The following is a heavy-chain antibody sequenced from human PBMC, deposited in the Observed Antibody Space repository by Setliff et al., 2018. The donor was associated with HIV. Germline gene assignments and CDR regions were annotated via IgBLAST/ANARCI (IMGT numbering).Heavy chain of an antibody. D-gene: IGHD1-26*01. CDR3: ARGSEYSGSYYPDYFDY. J-gene: IGHJ4*02. CDR1: GGSISSSSSY. CDR2: IYHSGNT. V-gene: IGHV4-39*07. Sequence: SETLSLTCAVSGGSISSSSSYWGWIRQSPGKGLEWIGSIYHSGNTYYNPSLKSRVTISVDTSKNQFSLKLSSVTAADTAVYYCARGSEYSGSYYPDYFDYWGQGTLVTVSS.